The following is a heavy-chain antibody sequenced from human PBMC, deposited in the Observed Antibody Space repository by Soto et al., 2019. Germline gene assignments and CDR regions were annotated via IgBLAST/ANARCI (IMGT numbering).Heavy chain of an antibody. D-gene: IGHD3-22*01. CDR3: AILISYDSSGYYWDY. CDR2: ISSSSSYI. J-gene: IGHJ4*02. CDR1: GFSFSSYS. Sequence: PGGSLRLSCAASGFSFSSYSMNWVRQAPGRGLEWVSCISSSSSYIYYADSVKGRFTISRDNAKNSLYLQMNSLRAEDTAVYYCAILISYDSSGYYWDYWGQGTLVTVSS. V-gene: IGHV3-21*01.